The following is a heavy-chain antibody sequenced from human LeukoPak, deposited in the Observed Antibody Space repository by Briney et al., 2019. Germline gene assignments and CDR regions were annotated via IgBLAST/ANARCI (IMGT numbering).Heavy chain of an antibody. Sequence: GESLKISCKGSGYTFTSYGISWVRQAPGQGLEWMGWISAYNGNTNYAQKLQGRVTMTTDTSTSTAYMELRSLRSDDTAVYYCARRYGGYVDYWGQGTLVTVSS. D-gene: IGHD1-26*01. CDR1: GYTFTSYG. V-gene: IGHV1-18*01. J-gene: IGHJ4*02. CDR3: ARRYGGYVDY. CDR2: ISAYNGNT.